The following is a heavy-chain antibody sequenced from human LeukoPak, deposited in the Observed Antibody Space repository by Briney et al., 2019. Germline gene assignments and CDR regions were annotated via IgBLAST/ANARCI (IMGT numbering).Heavy chain of an antibody. CDR1: GYTFTGYY. Sequence: ASVKVSCKASGYTFTGYYMHWVRQAPGQGLEWMGWINPNSGGTNYAQKFQGRVTMIRDTSISTAYMELSRLRSDDTAVYDGSRGAPMLVVVTLDYYGMDVWGQGTTVTVSS. CDR2: INPNSGGT. J-gene: IGHJ6*02. V-gene: IGHV1-2*02. D-gene: IGHD3-22*01. CDR3: SRGAPMLVVVTLDYYGMDV.